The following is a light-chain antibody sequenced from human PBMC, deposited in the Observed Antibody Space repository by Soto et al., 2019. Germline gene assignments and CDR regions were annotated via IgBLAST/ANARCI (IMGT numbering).Light chain of an antibody. V-gene: IGKV3-20*01. J-gene: IGKJ2*01. CDR1: QSVSSSY. CDR2: GAS. CDR3: QQYGGSPPYT. Sequence: EIVLTQSPGTLSLSPGERVTLSCRASQSVSSSYLAWYQQKPAQAPRLLIYGASNRATGIPDSFSGSGSGTDFNLSISSLEPEDFAVYYCQQYGGSPPYTFGQGAKLEIK.